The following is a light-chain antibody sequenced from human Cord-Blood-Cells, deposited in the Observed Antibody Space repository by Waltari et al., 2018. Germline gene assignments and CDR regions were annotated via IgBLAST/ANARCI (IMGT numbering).Light chain of an antibody. V-gene: IGLV2-14*01. Sequence: QSALTQPASVSGSPGQSITISCTGTSSDVGGYNYVSWYQQHPGKDPKLMIYDVSNRPSGVSKRFSGAKSGNTASLTSSVLQAEDEADYYCSSYTSSSTLVFGGGTKLTVL. CDR1: SSDVGGYNY. J-gene: IGLJ3*02. CDR3: SSYTSSSTLV. CDR2: DVS.